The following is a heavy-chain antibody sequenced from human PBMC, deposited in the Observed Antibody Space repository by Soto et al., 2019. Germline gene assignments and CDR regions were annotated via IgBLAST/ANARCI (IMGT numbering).Heavy chain of an antibody. CDR3: ARGDSFTSSWYWFDS. V-gene: IGHV1-8*01. D-gene: IGHD6-13*01. CDR2: MNPNSGNT. Sequence: QVLLVQSGAEVKKPGASVKVSCEASGYTFSSYEINWVRQATGQGLEWMGWMNPNSGNTGYAQKFQGRVTMTRNTCLRTAHIELISLTSEDTAVYYCARGDSFTSSWYWFDSWGQGTLVTVSS. J-gene: IGHJ5*01. CDR1: GYTFSSYE.